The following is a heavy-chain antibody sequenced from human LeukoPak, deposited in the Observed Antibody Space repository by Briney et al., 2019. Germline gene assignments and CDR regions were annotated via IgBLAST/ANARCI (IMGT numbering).Heavy chain of an antibody. CDR1: GFTFSSYA. J-gene: IGHJ1*01. Sequence: GGSLRLSCAASGFTFSSYAISWVRQAPGKGLEWVATMSGSGMTPKYADSVKGRFTISRDTSKNTLYLQMNSLRAEDTAVYYCARAGISSSAEYFQHWGQGTLVTVSS. CDR3: ARAGISSSAEYFQH. CDR2: MSGSGMTP. D-gene: IGHD6-6*01. V-gene: IGHV3-23*01.